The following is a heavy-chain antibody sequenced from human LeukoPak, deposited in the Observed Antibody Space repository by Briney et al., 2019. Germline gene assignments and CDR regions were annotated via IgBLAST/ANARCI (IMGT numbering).Heavy chain of an antibody. CDR3: WTLGVLRSYGGDV. Sequence: GGSLRLSCAASGFTLSTYWTHWVRQVPGKGLLWVSNINSDGSVTNYADSVKGRFTISRDHAKDTVYLQMNSLRAEDTAVYHCWTLGVLRSYGGDVWGQGTTVTVSS. J-gene: IGHJ6*02. CDR1: GFTLSTYW. D-gene: IGHD3-10*01. V-gene: IGHV3-74*01. CDR2: INSDGSVT.